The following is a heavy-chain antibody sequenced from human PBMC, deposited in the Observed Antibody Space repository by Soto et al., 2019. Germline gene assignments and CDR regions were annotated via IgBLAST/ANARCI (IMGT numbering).Heavy chain of an antibody. D-gene: IGHD7-27*01. V-gene: IGHV4-31*03. J-gene: IGHJ2*01. CDR1: GGSISSGGYY. Sequence: SETLSLTCTVSGGSISSGGYYWSWIRQHPGKGLEWIGYIYYSGSTYYNPSLKSRVTISVDTSKNQFSLKLSSVTAADTAVYYCARNPGQLTGDPKGYFDLWGRGTLVTVSS. CDR2: IYYSGST. CDR3: ARNPGQLTGDPKGYFDL.